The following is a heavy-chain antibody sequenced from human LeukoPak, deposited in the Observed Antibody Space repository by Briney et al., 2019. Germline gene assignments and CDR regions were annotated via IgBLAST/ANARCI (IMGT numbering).Heavy chain of an antibody. CDR3: AKVATYYYYYMYV. Sequence: GGSLRLSCAASGFSFSSYAMTWVRQAPGRGLEWVSAISGSGCSTYYADSVKGRFTISRENSKNTLHLQMNSLRAEDTAVYYCAKVATYYYYYMYVWGKGTTVTVSS. CDR1: GFSFSSYA. J-gene: IGHJ6*03. CDR2: ISGSGCST. V-gene: IGHV3-23*01.